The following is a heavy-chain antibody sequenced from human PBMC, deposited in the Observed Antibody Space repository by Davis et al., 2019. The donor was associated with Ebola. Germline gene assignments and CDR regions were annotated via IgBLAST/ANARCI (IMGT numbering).Heavy chain of an antibody. CDR3: ATSGLDP. CDR2: IYNTGST. CDR1: GGSISSHY. Sequence: PSETLSLTCTVSGGSISSHYWSWIRQPPGKGLEWIGYIYNTGSTQYNPSLKSRVTISLDTSKNQFSLKLNSVTAADTAVYYCATSGLDPWGQGTLVTVSS. D-gene: IGHD3-10*01. J-gene: IGHJ5*02. V-gene: IGHV4-59*11.